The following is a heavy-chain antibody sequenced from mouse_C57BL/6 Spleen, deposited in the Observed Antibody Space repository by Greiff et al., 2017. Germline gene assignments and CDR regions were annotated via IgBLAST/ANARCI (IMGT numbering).Heavy chain of an antibody. CDR2: IDPETGGT. CDR1: GYTFTDYE. Sequence: QVQLQQSGAELVRPGASVTLSCKASGYTFTDYEMHWVKQTPVHGLEWIGAIDPETGGTAYNQKFKGKAILTADKSSSTAYMELRSLTSEDSAVYYCSRRGYGYVGPFAYWGQGTLVTVSA. J-gene: IGHJ3*01. CDR3: SRRGYGYVGPFAY. D-gene: IGHD2-2*01. V-gene: IGHV1-15*01.